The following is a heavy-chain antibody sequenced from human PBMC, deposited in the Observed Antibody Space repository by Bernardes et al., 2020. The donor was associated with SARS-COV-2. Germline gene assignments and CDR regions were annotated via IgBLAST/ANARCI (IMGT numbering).Heavy chain of an antibody. Sequence: TLSLTCTLSGDSVNISTYYCAWIRQTPAKGLEWLGSVFYRESTNYNPALKNRVTISVDASRNEFSLRLASVTAADTAVYFCARGHSNGKYNWFEPWGQGALVTVSS. D-gene: IGHD6-25*01. CDR1: GDSVNISTYY. CDR2: VFYREST. V-gene: IGHV4-39*01. CDR3: ARGHSNGKYNWFEP. J-gene: IGHJ5*02.